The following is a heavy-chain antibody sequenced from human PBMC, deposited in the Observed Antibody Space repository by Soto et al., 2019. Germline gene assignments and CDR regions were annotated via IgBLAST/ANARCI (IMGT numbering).Heavy chain of an antibody. V-gene: IGHV3-23*01. CDR3: AKDSISDRETFIFDS. D-gene: IGHD1-26*01. CDR1: GFSFSNYA. J-gene: IGHJ4*02. CDR2: ISGGGGGT. Sequence: EVQLLESGGGLVQPGGSLRLSCAASGFSFSNYAMNWVRQAPGKGLEWVSGISGGGGGTYYADSVKGRFIISRDNSKNTVYLQMNSLRAEDTAFYYCAKDSISDRETFIFDSWGQGTLVTVSS.